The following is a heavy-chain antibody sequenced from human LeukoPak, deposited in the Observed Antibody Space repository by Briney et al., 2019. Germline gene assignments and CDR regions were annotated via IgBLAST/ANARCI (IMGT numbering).Heavy chain of an antibody. J-gene: IGHJ5*02. D-gene: IGHD3-9*01. CDR3: ARDFVLRYFDSNWFDP. CDR1: GFTFSSYS. V-gene: IGHV3-21*01. Sequence: GGSLRLSCAASGFTFSSYSMNSVRQAPGKGLEWVSSISSSSSYIYYADSVKGRFTISRDNAKNSLYLQMNSLRAEDTAVYYCARDFVLRYFDSNWFDPWGQGTLVTVSS. CDR2: ISSSSSYI.